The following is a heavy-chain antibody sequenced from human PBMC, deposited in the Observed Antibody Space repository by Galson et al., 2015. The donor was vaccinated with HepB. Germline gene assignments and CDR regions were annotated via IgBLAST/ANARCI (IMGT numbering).Heavy chain of an antibody. CDR1: GGSISTYY. CDR2: VYYTGST. D-gene: IGHD5-18*01. V-gene: IGHV4-59*01. Sequence: ETLSLTCTVSGGSISTYYWSWIRQPPGKGLEWIGYVYYTGSTNYSPSLKSRVTISVDTSKNKFSLKVSSVTAADTAVYYCARGRGYIYGYSNYGMDVWGQGTTVTVSS. CDR3: ARGRGYIYGYSNYGMDV. J-gene: IGHJ6*02.